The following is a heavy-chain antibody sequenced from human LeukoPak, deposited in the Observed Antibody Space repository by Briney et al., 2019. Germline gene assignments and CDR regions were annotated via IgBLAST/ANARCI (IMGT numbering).Heavy chain of an antibody. CDR2: IIPTFGTA. V-gene: IGHV1-69*06. Sequence: GASVKVSCKASGGTFSSYAISWVRQAPGQGLEWKGGIIPTFGTANYAQKFQGRVTITADKSTSTAYMELSSLRSEDTAVYYCASTLIEGCSGCQNPGDYWGQGTLVTVSS. CDR1: GGTFSSYA. J-gene: IGHJ4*02. D-gene: IGHD6-19*01. CDR3: ASTLIEGCSGCQNPGDY.